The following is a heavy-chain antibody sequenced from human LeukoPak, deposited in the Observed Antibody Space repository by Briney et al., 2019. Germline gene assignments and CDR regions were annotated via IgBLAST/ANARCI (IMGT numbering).Heavy chain of an antibody. CDR2: IYSGGST. CDR1: GFTVSSNY. D-gene: IGHD3-16*02. Sequence: GGSLRLSCAASGFTVSSNYMSWVRQAPGKGLEWVSVIYSGGSTYYADSVKGRFTISRDNSKNTLYLQMNSLRAEDTAVYYCAREDYVWGSYRSSGSDWGQETLVTVSS. CDR3: AREDYVWGSYRSSGSD. V-gene: IGHV3-66*01. J-gene: IGHJ4*02.